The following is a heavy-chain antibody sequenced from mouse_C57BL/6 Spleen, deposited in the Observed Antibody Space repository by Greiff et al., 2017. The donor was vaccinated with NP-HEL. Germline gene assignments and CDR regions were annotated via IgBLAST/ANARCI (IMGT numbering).Heavy chain of an antibody. J-gene: IGHJ2*01. CDR3: ASNHLTTVFDY. Sequence: EVKLEQSEAGLVQPGSSMKLSCKASGFTFSDYYMAWVRQVPEKGLEWVANINYDGSSTYYLDSLKSRFIISIDNATSNLYLQMSSLKSEDTATYYCASNHLTTVFDYWGQGTTLTVSS. D-gene: IGHD1-1*01. CDR2: INYDGSST. V-gene: IGHV5-16*01. CDR1: GFTFSDYY.